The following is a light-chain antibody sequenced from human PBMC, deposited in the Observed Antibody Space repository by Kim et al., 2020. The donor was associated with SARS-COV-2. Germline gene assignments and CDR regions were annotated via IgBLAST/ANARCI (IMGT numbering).Light chain of an antibody. CDR1: SSNIGAGYD. J-gene: IGLJ2*01. CDR3: QSYDSSPRAVV. Sequence: QSVLTQPPSVSGAPGQRVTISCTGSSSNIGAGYDVHWYQQLPGTAPKLLIYGNSNRPSGVPDRFSGSKSGTSASLAITGLQAEDEADYYCQSYDSSPRAVVFGGGTRLTVL. CDR2: GNS. V-gene: IGLV1-40*01.